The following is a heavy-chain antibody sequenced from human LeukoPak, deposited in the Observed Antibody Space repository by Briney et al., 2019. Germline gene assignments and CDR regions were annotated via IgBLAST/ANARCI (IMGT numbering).Heavy chain of an antibody. CDR3: ARDGIAVAGFDY. V-gene: IGHV4-34*01. CDR2: INHSGST. Sequence: SETLSLTCAVYGGSFRGYYWSWIRQPPGKGPEWIGEINHSGSTNYNPSLKSRVTISVDTSKNQFSLKLSSVTAADTAVYYCARDGIAVAGFDYWGQGTLVTVSS. J-gene: IGHJ4*02. D-gene: IGHD6-19*01. CDR1: GGSFRGYY.